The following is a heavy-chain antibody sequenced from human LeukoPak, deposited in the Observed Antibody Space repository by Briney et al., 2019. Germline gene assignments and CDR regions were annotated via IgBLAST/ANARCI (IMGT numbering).Heavy chain of an antibody. D-gene: IGHD1-1*01. CDR3: ARDTISNWASDY. J-gene: IGHJ4*02. Sequence: PGGSLRLSCAASGFSVYGMSWVRQAPGKGLEWVSGINWNGGSTGYADSVKGRFTISRDSAKNYLYLQMTSLRAEDTAFYYCARDTISNWASDYWGQGTLVAVSS. V-gene: IGHV3-20*04. CDR1: GFSVYG. CDR2: INWNGGST.